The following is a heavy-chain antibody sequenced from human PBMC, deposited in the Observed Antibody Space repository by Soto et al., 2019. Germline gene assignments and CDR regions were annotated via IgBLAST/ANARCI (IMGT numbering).Heavy chain of an antibody. CDR3: ARVYIEYSSSSLKYYYGMDV. CDR2: IIPIFGTA. V-gene: IGHV1-69*12. D-gene: IGHD6-6*01. J-gene: IGHJ6*02. CDR1: GGTFSSYA. Sequence: QVQLVQSGAEVKKPGSSVKVSCKASGGTFSSYAISWVRQAPGQGLEWMGGIIPIFGTANYAQKFQGRVTITADESTNTAYMELSSLRSEDTAVYYCARVYIEYSSSSLKYYYGMDVWGQGTTVTVSS.